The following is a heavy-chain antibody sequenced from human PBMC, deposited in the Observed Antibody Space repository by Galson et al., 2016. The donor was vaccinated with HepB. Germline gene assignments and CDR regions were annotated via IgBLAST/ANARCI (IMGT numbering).Heavy chain of an antibody. J-gene: IGHJ3*02. CDR2: ISYDGSNK. Sequence: SLRLSCAASGLTFSSYAMHWVRQAPGKGLEWVALISYDGSNKYYADSVKGRFTLSRDNSKNTLYLQMNSLRADDTAVYYFARGGTPYDFWTTGAFDIWVKGTMVNVSS. CDR1: GLTFSSYA. CDR3: ARGGTPYDFWTTGAFDI. V-gene: IGHV3-30-3*01. D-gene: IGHD3-3*01.